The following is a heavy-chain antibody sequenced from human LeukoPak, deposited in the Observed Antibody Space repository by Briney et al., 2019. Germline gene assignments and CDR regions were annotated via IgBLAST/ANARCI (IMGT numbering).Heavy chain of an antibody. CDR1: GYSISGDYY. D-gene: IGHD6-13*01. Sequence: SETLSLTCTVSGYSISGDYYWGWIRQPPGKGLEWIGSIYHSGSTYYNPSLKSRVTISVDTSKNQFSLKLSSVTAADTAVFYCARDRGQYTSTWLGWGQGTLVTVSS. J-gene: IGHJ4*02. V-gene: IGHV4-38-2*02. CDR2: IYHSGST. CDR3: ARDRGQYTSTWLG.